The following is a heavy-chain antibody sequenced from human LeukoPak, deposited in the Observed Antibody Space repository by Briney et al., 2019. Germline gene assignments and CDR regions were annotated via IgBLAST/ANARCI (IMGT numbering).Heavy chain of an antibody. Sequence: GGTLRLSCAASGFTFSSYGMSWVRQAPGKGLEWVSAISGSGGRTYYADSVKGRFTISRDNSKNTLYLQMNSLRAEDTAVYYCARDRGDGYNLGWFDPWGQGTLVTVSS. J-gene: IGHJ5*02. V-gene: IGHV3-23*01. CDR1: GFTFSSYG. CDR2: ISGSGGRT. CDR3: ARDRGDGYNLGWFDP. D-gene: IGHD5-24*01.